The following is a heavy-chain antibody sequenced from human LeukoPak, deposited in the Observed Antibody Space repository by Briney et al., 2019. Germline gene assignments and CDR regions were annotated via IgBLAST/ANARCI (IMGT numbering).Heavy chain of an antibody. J-gene: IGHJ2*01. CDR3: ARRGVTMVRGIGDWCFDL. CDR1: GGSISSYY. Sequence: PSETLSLTCTVSGGSISSYYWSWIRQPPGKGLEWIGYIYYSGSTNYNPSLKSRVTISVDTSKNQFSLKLSSVTAADTAVYYCARRGVTMVRGIGDWCFDLWGRGTLVTVSS. D-gene: IGHD3-10*01. CDR2: IYYSGST. V-gene: IGHV4-59*08.